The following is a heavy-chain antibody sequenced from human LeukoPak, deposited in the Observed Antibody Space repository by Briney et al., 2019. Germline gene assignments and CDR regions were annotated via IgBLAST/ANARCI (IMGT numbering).Heavy chain of an antibody. J-gene: IGHJ4*02. CDR2: ISAYNGNT. CDR3: ARVSYYGSGSPGLWDY. D-gene: IGHD3-10*01. Sequence: ASVKVSCKASGYTFTSYGISWVRQAPGQGLEWMGWISAYNGNTNYAQKLQGRVTMTTDTSTSTAYMELRSLRSDDTAVYYCARVSYYGSGSPGLWDYWGQGTLVTVSS. V-gene: IGHV1-18*01. CDR1: GYTFTSYG.